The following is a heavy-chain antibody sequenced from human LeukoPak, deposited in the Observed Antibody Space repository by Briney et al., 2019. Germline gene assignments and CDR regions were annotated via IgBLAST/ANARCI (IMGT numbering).Heavy chain of an antibody. CDR1: GFTFSSYA. CDR2: ISGSGGST. CDR3: AKVRDGYNQIRNAFDI. Sequence: GGSLRLSCAASGFTFSSYAMSWVRQAPGKGLEWVSAISGSGGSTYYADSVKGRFTISRDNSKNTLYLQMNSLRAEVTAVYYCAKVRDGYNQIRNAFDIWGQGTMVTVSS. V-gene: IGHV3-23*01. D-gene: IGHD5-24*01. J-gene: IGHJ3*02.